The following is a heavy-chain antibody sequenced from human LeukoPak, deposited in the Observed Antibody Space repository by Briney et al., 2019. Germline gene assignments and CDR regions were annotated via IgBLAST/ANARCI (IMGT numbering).Heavy chain of an antibody. CDR2: ISSSSSYI. V-gene: IGHV3-21*01. CDR1: GFTFSSYS. CDR3: ARDPPYCSGGSCYSYYFDY. Sequence: PGGSLRLSCAASGFTFSSYSMNWVRQAPGKGLEWVSSISSSSSYIYYADSVKGRFTISRDNAKNSLYLQMNSLRAEDTAVCYCARDPPYCSGGSCYSYYFDYWGQGTLVTVSS. D-gene: IGHD2-15*01. J-gene: IGHJ4*02.